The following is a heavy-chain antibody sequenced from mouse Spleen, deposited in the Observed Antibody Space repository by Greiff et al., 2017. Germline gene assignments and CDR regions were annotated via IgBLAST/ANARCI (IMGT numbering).Heavy chain of an antibody. D-gene: IGHD1-1*01. J-gene: IGHJ3*01. CDR1: GYTFTSYG. CDR3: ARGGRAWFAY. V-gene: IGHV1-81*01. Sequence: QVQLKQSGAELARPGASVKLSCKASGYTFTSYGISWVKQRTGQGLEWIGEIYPRSGNTYYNEKFKGKATLTADKSSSTAYMELRNLTSEDSAVYFCARGGRAWFAYWGQGTLVTVSA. CDR2: IYPRSGNT.